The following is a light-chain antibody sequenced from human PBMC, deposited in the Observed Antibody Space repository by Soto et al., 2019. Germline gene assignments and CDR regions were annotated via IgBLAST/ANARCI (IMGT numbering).Light chain of an antibody. CDR3: SSYTSSSTV. Sequence: QSVLTQPASVSGSPGQSITISCTGTSSDVGGYNYVSLYQQHPGKAPKLMIYEVSNRPSGVSNRFSGSQSGNTASLTISGLQDEDEADYYCSSYTSSSTVFGGG. J-gene: IGLJ3*02. CDR2: EVS. V-gene: IGLV2-14*01. CDR1: SSDVGGYNY.